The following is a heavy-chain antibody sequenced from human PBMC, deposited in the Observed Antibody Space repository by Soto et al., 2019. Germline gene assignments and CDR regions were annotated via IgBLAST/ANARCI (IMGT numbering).Heavy chain of an antibody. J-gene: IGHJ4*02. Sequence: GSLRLSCAASGFIFSSHSINWVRQAPGKGLEWVSYISGSGATKYYADSVKGRFTISRDNARNSLYLQMSSLSDEDTAVYYCARAIRGFSYVVDYWGQGTLVTVSS. CDR3: ARAIRGFSYVVDY. CDR1: GFIFSSHS. CDR2: ISGSGATK. V-gene: IGHV3-48*02. D-gene: IGHD5-18*01.